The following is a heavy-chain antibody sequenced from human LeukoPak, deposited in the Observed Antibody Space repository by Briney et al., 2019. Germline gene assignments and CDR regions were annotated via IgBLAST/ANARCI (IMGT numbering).Heavy chain of an antibody. CDR1: GGTFISYA. CDR3: ARDGGLLWFGDVNWFDP. CDR2: IIPIFGTA. Sequence: GASVKVSCKASGGTFISYAISWVRQAPGQGLEWMGGIIPIFGTANYAQKFQGRVTITADKSTSTAYMELSSLRSEDTAVYYCARDGGLLWFGDVNWFDPWGQGTLVTVSS. J-gene: IGHJ5*02. V-gene: IGHV1-69*06. D-gene: IGHD3-10*01.